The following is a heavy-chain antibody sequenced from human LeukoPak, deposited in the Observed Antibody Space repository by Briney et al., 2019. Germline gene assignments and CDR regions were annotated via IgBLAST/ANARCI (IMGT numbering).Heavy chain of an antibody. D-gene: IGHD3-3*01. J-gene: IGHJ6*02. Sequence: ASVKVSCKASGYTFTSYGISWVRQAPGQGLEWMGWISAYNGNTSYAQKLQGRVTMTTDTSTSTAYMELRSLRSDDTAVYYCARGGKMEWLFRYYYYGMDVWGQGTTVTVSS. V-gene: IGHV1-18*01. CDR2: ISAYNGNT. CDR1: GYTFTSYG. CDR3: ARGGKMEWLFRYYYYGMDV.